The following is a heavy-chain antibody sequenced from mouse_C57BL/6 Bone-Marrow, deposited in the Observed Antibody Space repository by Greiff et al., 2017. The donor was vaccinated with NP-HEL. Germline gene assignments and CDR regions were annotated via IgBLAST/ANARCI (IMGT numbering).Heavy chain of an antibody. Sequence: EVQLQQSGAELVRPGASVKLSCTASGFNIKDDYMHWVKQRPEPGLAWIGWIDPENGDTEYASKFQGKATITTDTSYNTAYLQRSSLTSEDTAVYYCTTANGDTDYWGQGTTLTGSS. V-gene: IGHV14-4*01. CDR2: IDPENGDT. J-gene: IGHJ2*01. CDR3: TTANGDTDY. D-gene: IGHD4-1*01. CDR1: GFNIKDDY.